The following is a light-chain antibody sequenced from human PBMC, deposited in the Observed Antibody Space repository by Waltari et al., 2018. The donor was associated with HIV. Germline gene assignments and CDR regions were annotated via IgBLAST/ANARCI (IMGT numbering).Light chain of an antibody. V-gene: IGLV2-23*02. J-gene: IGLJ1*01. CDR2: EVT. Sequence: QSALTQPASVSGSPGQSITISCTGTNSDVGTYNLVSWYQQHPGKAPQLMIYEVTKRPSGVSSRFSGLKTGNTASLTISGLQPEDEADYYCYSYAGREGLLHVFGTGTKVTVL. CDR3: YSYAGREGLLHV. CDR1: NSDVGTYNL.